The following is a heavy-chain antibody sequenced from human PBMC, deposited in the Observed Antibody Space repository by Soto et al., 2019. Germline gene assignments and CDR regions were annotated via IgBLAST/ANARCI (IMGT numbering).Heavy chain of an antibody. CDR2: IYYSGST. J-gene: IGHJ4*02. CDR1: GGSISSGGYY. V-gene: IGHV4-31*03. D-gene: IGHD3-22*01. CDR3: ARDNYDLFDY. Sequence: SETLSLTCTVSGGSISSGGYYWSWIRQHPGKGLEWIGYIYYSGSTYYNPSLKSRVTISVDTSKNQFSLKLSSVTAADTAVYYCARDNYDLFDYWGQGTLVTVSS.